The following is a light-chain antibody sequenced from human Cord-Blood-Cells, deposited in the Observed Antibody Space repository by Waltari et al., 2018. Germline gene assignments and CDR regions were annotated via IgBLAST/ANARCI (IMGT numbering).Light chain of an antibody. CDR2: GNS. CDR1: SPNIGAGHD. V-gene: IGLV1-40*01. J-gene: IGLJ3*02. CDR3: QSYDSSLSGSRV. Sequence: QSVLTQPPSVSGAPGQRVTISCTGSSPNIGAGHDVHWYQQLPGTAPKLLIYGNSNRPSGVRDRFSGSKSGTSASLAITGLQAEDEADYYCQSYDSSLSGSRVFGGGTKLTVL.